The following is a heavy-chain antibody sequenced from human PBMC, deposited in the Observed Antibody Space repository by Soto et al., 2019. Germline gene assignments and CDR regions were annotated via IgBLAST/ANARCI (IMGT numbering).Heavy chain of an antibody. CDR1: GFTFDDYA. CDR2: ISWNSGSI. J-gene: IGHJ5*02. V-gene: IGHV3-9*01. CDR3: AKGDIDFWSGYLRFDP. D-gene: IGHD3-3*01. Sequence: EVQLVESGGGLVQPGRSLRLSCAASGFTFDDYAMHWVRQAPGKGLEWVSGISWNSGSIGYADSVKGRFTISRDNAKNSLYLQMNSLRAEDTALYYCAKGDIDFWSGYLRFDPWGQGTLVTVSS.